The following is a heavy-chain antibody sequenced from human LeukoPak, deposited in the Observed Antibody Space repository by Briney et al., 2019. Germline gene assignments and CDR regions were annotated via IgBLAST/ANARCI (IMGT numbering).Heavy chain of an antibody. CDR1: GGSISSYY. CDR2: IYISGST. V-gene: IGHV4-4*07. D-gene: IGHD4-17*01. Sequence: SETLSLTCTVSGGSISSYYWSWIRQPAGKGLEWIGRIYISGSTNYNPSLKSRVTMSVDTSKSQFPLKLTSVIAAGTAVYYCARETSTVTYRIFDYWGQGTLVTVSS. J-gene: IGHJ4*02. CDR3: ARETSTVTYRIFDY.